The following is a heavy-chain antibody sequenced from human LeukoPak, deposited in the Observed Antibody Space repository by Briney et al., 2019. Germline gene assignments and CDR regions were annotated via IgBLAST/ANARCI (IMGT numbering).Heavy chain of an antibody. V-gene: IGHV3-21*01. CDR1: GFTFRSYS. CDR2: ISSSSSYK. D-gene: IGHD7-27*01. CDR3: ARDLGQYYYYYMDV. Sequence: GGSLRLSCAASGFTFRSYSMNWVRQAPGKGLEWVSSISSSSSYKYYADSVKGRFTISRDNAKNSLYLQMNSLRAEDTAVYYCARDLGQYYYYYMDVWGKGTTVTVSS. J-gene: IGHJ6*03.